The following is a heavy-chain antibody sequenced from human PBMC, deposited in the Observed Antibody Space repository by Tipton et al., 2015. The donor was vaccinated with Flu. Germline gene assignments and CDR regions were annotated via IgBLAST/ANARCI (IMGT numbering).Heavy chain of an antibody. CDR1: GFTFSRYG. CDR2: FSAAGGTT. D-gene: IGHD6-19*01. V-gene: IGHV3-23*01. CDR3: AKVIPERVAGLDL. Sequence: SLRLSCAVSGFTFSRYGVSWVRQAPGKGLEWVSGFSAAGGTTYFADSVKGRFTISRDNYKNTLYHQMNSLRADDTAVYYCAKVIPERVAGLDLWGQGTLVIVSS. J-gene: IGHJ5*02.